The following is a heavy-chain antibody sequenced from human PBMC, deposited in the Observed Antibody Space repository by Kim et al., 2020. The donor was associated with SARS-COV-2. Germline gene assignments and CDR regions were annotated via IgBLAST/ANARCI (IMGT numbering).Heavy chain of an antibody. V-gene: IGHV4-4*02. D-gene: IGHD3-22*01. CDR3: ASEARGELLPNYYDSSGYYYIWGGGLGY. CDR1: GGSISSSNW. Sequence: SETLSLTCAVSGGSISSSNWWSWVRQPPGKGLEWIGEIYHSGSTNYNPSLKSRVTISVDKSKNQFSLKLSSVTAADTAVYYCASEARGELLPNYYDSSGYYYIWGGGLGYWGQGTLVTVSS. CDR2: IYHSGST. J-gene: IGHJ4*02.